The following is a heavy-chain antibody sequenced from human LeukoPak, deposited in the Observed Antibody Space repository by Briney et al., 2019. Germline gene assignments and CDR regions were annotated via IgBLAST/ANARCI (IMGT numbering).Heavy chain of an antibody. Sequence: GGSLRLSCAASGFTFSSYAMSWVRQAPGKGLEWVSAISGSGGSTYYADSAKGRFTISRDNSKNTLYLQMNSLRAEDTAVYYCAKYRGNSNYYGMDVWGQGTTVTVSS. J-gene: IGHJ6*02. V-gene: IGHV3-23*01. D-gene: IGHD4-23*01. CDR3: AKYRGNSNYYGMDV. CDR1: GFTFSSYA. CDR2: ISGSGGST.